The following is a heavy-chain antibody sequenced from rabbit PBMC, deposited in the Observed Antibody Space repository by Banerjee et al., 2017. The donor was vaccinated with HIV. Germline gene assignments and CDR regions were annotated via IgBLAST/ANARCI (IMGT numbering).Heavy chain of an antibody. D-gene: IGHD6-1*01. CDR2: IYTGSSGST. CDR3: ASTYGGGAGYGYDL. CDR1: GFSFSSSYY. J-gene: IGHJ3*01. Sequence: QSLEESGGDLVKPGASLTLTCTASGFSFSSSYYMCWVRQAPGKGLEWIACIYTGSSGSTYDASWAKGRFTIAKTSATTVTLQMTSLTAADTATYFCASTYGGGAGYGYDLWGQGTLVTVS. V-gene: IGHV1S40*01.